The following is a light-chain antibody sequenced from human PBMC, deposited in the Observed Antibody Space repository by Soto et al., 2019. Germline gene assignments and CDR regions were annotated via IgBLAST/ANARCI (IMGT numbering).Light chain of an antibody. V-gene: IGLV2-23*01. CDR2: EGS. Sequence: QSALTQPASVSGSPGQSITISCTGTSSDVGSYKFVSWYQQHPDKAPKLMIYEGSKRPSGVSNRFSGSKSGNTASLTISGLQAEDEADYYCCSYAGSSTLVFGGGTKLTVL. CDR3: CSYAGSSTLV. J-gene: IGLJ2*01. CDR1: SSDVGSYKF.